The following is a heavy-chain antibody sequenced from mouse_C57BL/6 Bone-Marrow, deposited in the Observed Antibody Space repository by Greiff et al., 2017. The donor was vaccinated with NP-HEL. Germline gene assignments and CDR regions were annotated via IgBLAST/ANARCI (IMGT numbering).Heavy chain of an antibody. CDR1: GFTFSDYY. Sequence: EVNVVESGGGLVQPGGSLKLSCAASGFTFSDYYMYWVRQTPEKRLEWVAYISNGGGSTYYPDTVKGRFTISRDNAKNTLYLQMSRLKSEDTAMYYCARNEGAMDYWGQGTSVTVSS. CDR3: ARNEGAMDY. CDR2: ISNGGGST. V-gene: IGHV5-12*01. J-gene: IGHJ4*01.